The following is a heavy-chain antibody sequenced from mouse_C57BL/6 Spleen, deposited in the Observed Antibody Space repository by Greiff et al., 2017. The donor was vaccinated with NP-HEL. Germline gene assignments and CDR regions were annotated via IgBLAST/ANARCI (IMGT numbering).Heavy chain of an antibody. CDR1: GYSITSGYY. V-gene: IGHV3-6*01. J-gene: IGHJ4*01. CDR3: ARGGTDYAMDY. D-gene: IGHD3-3*01. Sequence: DVQLVESGPGLVKPSQSLSLTCSVTGYSITSGYYWNWIRQFPGNKLEWMGYISYDGSNNYNPSLKNRISITRDTSKNQFFLKLNSVTTEDTATYYCARGGTDYAMDYWGQGTSVTVSS. CDR2: ISYDGSN.